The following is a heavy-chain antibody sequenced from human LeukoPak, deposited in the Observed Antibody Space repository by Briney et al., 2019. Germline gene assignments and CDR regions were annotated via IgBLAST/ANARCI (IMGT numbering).Heavy chain of an antibody. Sequence: PGGSLRLSCAASGFTFSSYGMHWVRQAPGKGLEWVAVIWYDGSNKYYAGSVKGRFTISRDNSKNTLYLKMNSMRAADTAVYYCASTIAANYYGSGSLYYYYYGMDVWGKGTTVTVSS. CDR1: GFTFSSYG. D-gene: IGHD3-10*01. CDR3: ASTIAANYYGSGSLYYYYYGMDV. CDR2: IWYDGSNK. J-gene: IGHJ6*04. V-gene: IGHV3-33*01.